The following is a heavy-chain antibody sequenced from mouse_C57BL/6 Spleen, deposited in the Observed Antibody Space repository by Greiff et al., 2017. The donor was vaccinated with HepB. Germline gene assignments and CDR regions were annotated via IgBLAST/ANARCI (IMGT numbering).Heavy chain of an antibody. V-gene: IGHV7-3*01. D-gene: IGHD1-1*01. CDR3: ARYERDYYGPGNYAMDY. J-gene: IGHJ4*01. Sequence: EVKLMESGGGLVQPGGSLSLSCAASGFTFTDYYMSWVRQPPGKALEWLGFIRNKANGYTTEYSASVKGRFTISRDNSQSILYLQMNALRAEDSATYYCARYERDYYGPGNYAMDYWGQGTSVTVSS. CDR1: GFTFTDYY. CDR2: IRNKANGYTT.